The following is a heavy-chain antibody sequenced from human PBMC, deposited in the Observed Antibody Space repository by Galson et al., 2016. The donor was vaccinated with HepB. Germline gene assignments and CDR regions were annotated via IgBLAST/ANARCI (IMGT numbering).Heavy chain of an antibody. CDR3: ASVDYGDWFFDY. CDR2: IYYTGST. J-gene: IGHJ4*02. D-gene: IGHD4-17*01. CDR1: GTSINRSSYY. V-gene: IGHV4-39*01. Sequence: SETLSLTCTVSGTSINRSSYYWGWIRQPPGKGPEWIGTIYYTGSTYYEPSVKGRVTISMDTSKNQFSLNLDSVTAADTAVYYCASVDYGDWFFDYWGQGTLATVSS.